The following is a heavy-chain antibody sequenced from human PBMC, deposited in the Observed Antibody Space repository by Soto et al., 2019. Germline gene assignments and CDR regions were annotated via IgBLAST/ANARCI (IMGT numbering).Heavy chain of an antibody. Sequence: PGGSLRLSCVASGFTFRTYTMNWVRQAPGKGLEWVSGIRGFSPYTFYAESVKGRFTISRDNAKNSLYLQMNSLGVEDTAVYYCARDRGYDAHDYYYNAMDVWRQGTTFTASS. CDR1: GFTFRTYT. J-gene: IGHJ6*02. D-gene: IGHD2-15*01. CDR3: ARDRGYDAHDYYYNAMDV. V-gene: IGHV3-21*01. CDR2: IRGFSPYT.